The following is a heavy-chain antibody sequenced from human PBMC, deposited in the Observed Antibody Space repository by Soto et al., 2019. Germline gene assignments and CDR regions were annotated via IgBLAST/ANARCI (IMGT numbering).Heavy chain of an antibody. CDR1: GGSISVYY. J-gene: IGHJ3*01. Sequence: SETLSLTCTVSGGSISVYYWSWIGQSPEKGLEYIGYISYSGSTNYNPSLKSRVTTSLDTSKNQFSLKLSSVTAADTAIYYCASLNFDILTGYYAFDLWGQGTMVTVSS. V-gene: IGHV4-59*08. CDR2: ISYSGST. CDR3: ASLNFDILTGYYAFDL. D-gene: IGHD3-9*01.